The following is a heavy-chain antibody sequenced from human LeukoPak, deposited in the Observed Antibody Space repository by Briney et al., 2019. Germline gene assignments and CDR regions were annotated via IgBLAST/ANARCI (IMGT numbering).Heavy chain of an antibody. Sequence: PGGSLRLSCAASGFTFSSYSMNWVRQAPGKGLEWVSFIFSSSTYIYYTDSVKGRFTISRDNSKKTLYLQMNSLRAGDTAVYYCAKSFRSTSLDYWGEGTLVTVSS. CDR1: GFTFSSYS. V-gene: IGHV3-21*04. D-gene: IGHD2-2*01. J-gene: IGHJ4*02. CDR2: IFSSSTYI. CDR3: AKSFRSTSLDY.